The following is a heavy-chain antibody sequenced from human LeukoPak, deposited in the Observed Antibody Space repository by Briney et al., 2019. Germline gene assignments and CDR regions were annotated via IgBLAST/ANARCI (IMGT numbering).Heavy chain of an antibody. Sequence: GASVKVSCKASGYTFTNHGISWVRQAPGQGLEWMGWISAYNGNRNYAQKLQGRVTMTTDTSTSTAYMELRSLRSDDTAVYYCARGYVETYYYYYYYMDVWGKGTTVTVSS. V-gene: IGHV1-18*01. D-gene: IGHD5-12*01. CDR1: GYTFTNHG. CDR2: ISAYNGNR. J-gene: IGHJ6*03. CDR3: ARGYVETYYYYYYYMDV.